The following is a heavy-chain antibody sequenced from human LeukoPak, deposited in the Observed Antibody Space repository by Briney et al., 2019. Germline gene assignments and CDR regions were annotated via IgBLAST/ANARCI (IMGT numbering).Heavy chain of an antibody. J-gene: IGHJ5*02. D-gene: IGHD1-1*01. CDR1: GYSISSGYY. CDR2: IYHSGST. V-gene: IGHV4-38-2*02. CDR3: ARGLLERRTNWFDP. Sequence: SETLSLTCTVSGYSISSGYYWGWIRQPPGKGLEWIGSIYHSGSTYYNPSLKSRVTISVDASKNQFSLKLSSVTAADTAVYYCARGLLERRTNWFDPWGQGTLVTVSS.